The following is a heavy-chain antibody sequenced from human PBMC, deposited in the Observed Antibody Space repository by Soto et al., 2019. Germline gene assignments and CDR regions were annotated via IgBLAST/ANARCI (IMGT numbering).Heavy chain of an antibody. J-gene: IGHJ4*02. CDR3: ARGSGWTPTSDY. CDR1: GFTFSNYA. D-gene: IGHD6-19*01. Sequence: GGSLRLSCAASGFTFSNYAMSWVRQAPGKGLEWVSSISSDSHKIYYAESLKGRIAISRGNADNSLYLQMIGLRAEDTAVYYCARGSGWTPTSDYWGQGTLVTVSS. V-gene: IGHV3-21*01. CDR2: ISSDSHKI.